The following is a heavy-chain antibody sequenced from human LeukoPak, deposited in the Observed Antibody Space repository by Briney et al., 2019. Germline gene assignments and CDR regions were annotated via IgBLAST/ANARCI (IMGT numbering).Heavy chain of an antibody. CDR1: GFTFDDYA. V-gene: IGHV3-9*01. D-gene: IGHD5-18*01. J-gene: IGHJ5*02. CDR2: ISWNSGSI. Sequence: GRSLRLSCAASGFTFDDYAMHWVRQAPGKGLEWVSGISWNSGSIGYADSVKGRFTISRDNAKNSLYLQMNSLRVEDTALYYCAKALGYSYGNWFDPWGQGTLVTVSS. CDR3: AKALGYSYGNWFDP.